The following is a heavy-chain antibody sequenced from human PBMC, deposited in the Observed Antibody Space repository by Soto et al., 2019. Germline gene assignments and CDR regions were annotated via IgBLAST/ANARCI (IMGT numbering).Heavy chain of an antibody. V-gene: IGHV3-30*18. CDR3: AKGGRPGLVTSDFNY. CDR2: VSHDGRNT. J-gene: IGHJ4*02. CDR1: GFTFSDYA. Sequence: VQLVESGGGVVQPGRSLRLSCAASGFTFSDYAMHWVRQAPGKGLEWVAVVSHDGRNTHYADSVKGRFTISRDRSKNTASLEMSSLGAEETAVFYCAKGGRPGLVTSDFNYWGQGARVTVSS. D-gene: IGHD6-19*01.